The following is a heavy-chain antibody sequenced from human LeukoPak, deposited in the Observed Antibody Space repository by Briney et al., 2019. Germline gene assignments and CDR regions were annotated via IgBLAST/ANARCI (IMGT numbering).Heavy chain of an antibody. V-gene: IGHV3-7*04. CDR2: IKQDGSEK. CDR3: ARGGGFCSSTSCYRLDY. CDR1: GFTFSTYW. D-gene: IGHD2-2*01. Sequence: PGGSLRLSCAGSGFTFSTYWMSRVRQAPGKGLEWVANIKQDGSEKYYVDSVRGRFTISRDNAKSSLFLQMNSLRAEDTAVYYCARGGGFCSSTSCYRLDYWGQGTLVTVSS. J-gene: IGHJ4*02.